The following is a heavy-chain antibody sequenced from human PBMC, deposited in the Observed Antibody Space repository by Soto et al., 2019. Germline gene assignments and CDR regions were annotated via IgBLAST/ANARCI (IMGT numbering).Heavy chain of an antibody. CDR1: GGSFSGYY. V-gene: IGHV4-34*01. Sequence: SETLSLTCAVYGGSFSGYYWSWIHQPPGKGLEWIGEINHSGSTNYNPSLKSRVTISVDTSKNQFSLKLSSVTAADTAVYYCARRGSSSSKIYYYYGMDVWGQGTTVTVSS. J-gene: IGHJ6*02. D-gene: IGHD6-6*01. CDR2: INHSGST. CDR3: ARRGSSSSKIYYYYGMDV.